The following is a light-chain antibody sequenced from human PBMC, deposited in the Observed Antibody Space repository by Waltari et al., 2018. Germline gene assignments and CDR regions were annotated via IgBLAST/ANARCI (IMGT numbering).Light chain of an antibody. CDR2: DVS. J-gene: IGLJ2*01. CDR1: IRDVGGDDS. Sequence: QSALTQPASVSGSPGQSITVSCAGSIRDVGGDDSVSWYQDLPGQAPKVIIYDVSSRPSGVSDRFSGSKSGNTASLTISGLQAEDEANYYCCSQSSNNGVIFGGGTKVTV. CDR3: CSQSSNNGVI. V-gene: IGLV2-14*03.